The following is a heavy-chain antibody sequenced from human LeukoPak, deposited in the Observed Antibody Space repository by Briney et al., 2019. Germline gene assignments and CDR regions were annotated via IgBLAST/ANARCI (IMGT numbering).Heavy chain of an antibody. J-gene: IGHJ4*02. D-gene: IGHD4-17*01. CDR1: GYTFTIYG. CDR3: AREGHDYGDYTPDY. V-gene: IGHV1-18*01. CDR2: ISPYNGNT. Sequence: ASVKVSCKASGYTFTIYGIIWVRQAPGQGLEWMGWISPYNGNTNYAQKLQGRVTMTTDTSPSTAYMELRSLRSDDTAVYYCAREGHDYGDYTPDYWGQGTLVTVSS.